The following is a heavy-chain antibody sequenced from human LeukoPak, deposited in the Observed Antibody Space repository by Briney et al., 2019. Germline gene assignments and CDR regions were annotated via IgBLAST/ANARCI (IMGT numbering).Heavy chain of an antibody. CDR3: AKDQSYSGTYYASDS. CDR2: ISYDESNK. Sequence: GGSLRLSCAASGFTFSSYGMHWVRQAPGKGLEWVAVISYDESNKYYADSVKGRFTISRDNSKNTLYLQMSNLRAEDTAVYYCAKDQSYSGTYYASDSWGQGTLVTVSS. CDR1: GFTFSSYG. J-gene: IGHJ4*02. V-gene: IGHV3-30*18. D-gene: IGHD1-26*01.